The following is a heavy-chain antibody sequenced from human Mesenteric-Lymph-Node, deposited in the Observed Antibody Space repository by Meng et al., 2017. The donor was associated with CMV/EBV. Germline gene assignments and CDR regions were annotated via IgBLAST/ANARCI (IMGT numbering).Heavy chain of an antibody. Sequence: GESLKISCAASGFAFSNYAMAWVRQAPGKGLEWVSRISGTGDSTYYADSVKGRFTISRDNSKNTVYLQMSGLRAEDTAVYYCAKWMSGSYYTDYWGQGTLVTVSS. D-gene: IGHD1-26*01. CDR1: GFAFSNYA. J-gene: IGHJ4*02. V-gene: IGHV3-23*01. CDR2: ISGTGDST. CDR3: AKWMSGSYYTDY.